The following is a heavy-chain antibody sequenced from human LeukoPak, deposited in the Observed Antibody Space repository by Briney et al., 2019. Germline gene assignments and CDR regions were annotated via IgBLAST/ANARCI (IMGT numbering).Heavy chain of an antibody. V-gene: IGHV3-48*03. CDR2: ISSSGSTI. CDR1: GFTFSSYE. Sequence: GGSLRLSCAASGFTFSSYEMNWVRQAPGKGLEWVSYISSSGSTIYYADSVKGRFTISRDNAKNTLYLQMNSLRAEGTAVYYCAKDDYYDSSGYYFPAFDIWGQGTMVTVSS. CDR3: AKDDYYDSSGYYFPAFDI. D-gene: IGHD3-22*01. J-gene: IGHJ3*02.